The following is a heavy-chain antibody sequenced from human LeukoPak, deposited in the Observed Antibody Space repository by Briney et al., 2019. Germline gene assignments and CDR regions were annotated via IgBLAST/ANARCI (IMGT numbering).Heavy chain of an antibody. CDR3: ARGLRAGFDY. Sequence: PGGSLRLSCVASGFIFSSYGMSWVRQAPGKGLEWVSGISGSGGSTYYADSVKGRFTISRDNAKNSLYLQMNSLRVEDTALYYCARGLRAGFDYWGQGTLVTVSS. CDR1: GFIFSSYG. J-gene: IGHJ4*02. CDR2: ISGSGGST. D-gene: IGHD5-12*01. V-gene: IGHV3-23*01.